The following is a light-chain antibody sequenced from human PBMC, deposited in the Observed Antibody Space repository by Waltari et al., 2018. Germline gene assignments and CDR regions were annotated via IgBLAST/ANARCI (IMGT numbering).Light chain of an antibody. CDR1: QTISSY. Sequence: DIQMTQSPSSLSASVGDRVTITCRATQTISSYLNWYQQKQGKAPKLLIYAASNLQSGVPSRFSGSGSGTEFTLTISSLQPEDFATYYCQQKFTFGPGTKWMSN. V-gene: IGKV1-39*01. CDR2: AAS. CDR3: QQKFT. J-gene: IGKJ3*01.